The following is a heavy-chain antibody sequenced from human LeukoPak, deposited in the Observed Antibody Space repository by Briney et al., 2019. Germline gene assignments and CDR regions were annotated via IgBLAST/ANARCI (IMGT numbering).Heavy chain of an antibody. V-gene: IGHV4-39*07. CDR2: INHSGST. CDR1: GGSISSSSYY. J-gene: IGHJ6*03. CDR3: ARASLQLWPSYYYYYYYMDV. Sequence: SETLSLTCTVSGGSISSSSYYWGWIRQPPGKGLEWIGEINHSGSTNYNPSLKSRVTISVDTSKNQFSLKLSSVTAADTAVYYCARASLQLWPSYYYYYYYMDVWGKGTTVTVSS. D-gene: IGHD5-18*01.